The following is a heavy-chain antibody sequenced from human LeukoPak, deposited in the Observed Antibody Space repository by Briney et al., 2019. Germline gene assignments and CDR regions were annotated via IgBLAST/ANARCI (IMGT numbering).Heavy chain of an antibody. CDR1: GFTFGHYA. Sequence: GGSLRLSCTGSGFTFGHYALAWVHQAPGKGLEWLGFIRSQAYGGTIEYAASVKGRFSISRDNSKSIADLQINSLKTEDTAVYYCARGGDFGVPAPLGIDAFDIWGQGQWSPSPQ. J-gene: IGHJ3*02. D-gene: IGHD2-2*01. V-gene: IGHV3-49*04. CDR3: ARGGDFGVPAPLGIDAFDI. CDR2: IRSQAYGGTI.